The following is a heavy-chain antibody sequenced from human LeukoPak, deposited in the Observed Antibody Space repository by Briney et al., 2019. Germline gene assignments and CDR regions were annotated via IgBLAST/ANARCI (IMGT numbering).Heavy chain of an antibody. CDR2: ISSSSSYT. Sequence: GGSPRLSCAASGFTFSDYYMSWIRQAPGKGLEWVSYISSSSSYTNYADSVKGRFTISRDNAKNSLYLQMNSLRAEDTAVYYCAREAVRGVTIDYWGQGTLVTVSS. CDR1: GFTFSDYY. V-gene: IGHV3-11*05. J-gene: IGHJ4*02. CDR3: AREAVRGVTIDY. D-gene: IGHD3-10*01.